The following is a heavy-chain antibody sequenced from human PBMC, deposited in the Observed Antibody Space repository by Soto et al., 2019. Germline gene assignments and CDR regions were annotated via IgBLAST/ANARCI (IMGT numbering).Heavy chain of an antibody. J-gene: IGHJ4*02. Sequence: EVQLVESGGGLVQPGGSLRLSCAASGFTFSSYWMSWVRQAPGKGLEWVANIKQDGSEKYYVDSVKGRFTISRDNAKNSLYLQKNRLRDENTAVYYCARVRGHSSHPYYFDYWGQGTLVTVSS. CDR3: ARVRGHSSHPYYFDY. CDR1: GFTFSSYW. D-gene: IGHD6-19*01. V-gene: IGHV3-7*05. CDR2: IKQDGSEK.